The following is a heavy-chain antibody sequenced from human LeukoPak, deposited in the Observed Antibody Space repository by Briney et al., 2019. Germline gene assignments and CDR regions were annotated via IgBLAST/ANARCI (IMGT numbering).Heavy chain of an antibody. D-gene: IGHD3-22*01. J-gene: IGHJ4*02. CDR2: IYYSGST. CDR1: GGSINGYY. Sequence: PSETLSLTCTVSGGSINGYYWSWIRQPPGKGLEWIGDIYYSGSTNYNPSLKSRVTMSVDTSKKQLSLNLRSVTAADTAVYYCARLRDSTGYHFDYWGQGTLVTVPS. CDR3: ARLRDSTGYHFDY. V-gene: IGHV4-59*01.